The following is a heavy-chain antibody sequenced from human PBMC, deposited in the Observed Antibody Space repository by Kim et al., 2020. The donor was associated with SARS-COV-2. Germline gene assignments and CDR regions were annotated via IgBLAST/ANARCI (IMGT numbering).Heavy chain of an antibody. CDR3: ARDGRGLAAAGIPFDI. J-gene: IGHJ3*02. CDR1: GFTFSDYY. Sequence: GGSLRLSCAASGFTFSDYYMSWIRQAPGKGLEWVSYISSSSSYTNYADSVKGRFTISRDNAKNSLYLQMNSLRAEDTAVYYCARDGRGLAAAGIPFDIWGQGTMVTVSS. CDR2: ISSSSSYT. V-gene: IGHV3-11*06. D-gene: IGHD6-13*01.